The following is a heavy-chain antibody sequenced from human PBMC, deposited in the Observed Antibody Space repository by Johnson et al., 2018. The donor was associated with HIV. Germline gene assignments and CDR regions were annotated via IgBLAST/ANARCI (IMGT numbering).Heavy chain of an antibody. Sequence: QVQLMESGGGVVQPGGSLRLSCAASGFTFSDYGMHWVRQAPGKGLEWLAVISYDGSNKDYADSVKGRFTISRDNSKNTLDLQMNSLRAEDTAVYYCARDGVGYSSLKDAFDIWGQGTMVTVSS. D-gene: IGHD6-6*01. J-gene: IGHJ3*02. CDR3: ARDGVGYSSLKDAFDI. CDR1: GFTFSDYG. CDR2: ISYDGSNK. V-gene: IGHV3-30*03.